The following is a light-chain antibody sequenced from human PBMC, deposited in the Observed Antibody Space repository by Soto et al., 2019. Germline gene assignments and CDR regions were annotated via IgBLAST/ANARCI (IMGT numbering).Light chain of an antibody. CDR2: KAS. V-gene: IGKV1-5*03. CDR3: QHYITYPYT. J-gene: IGKJ2*01. Sequence: DIQMTQSPSTLSASVGDRVTITCRASQSITDWLAWYQQKPGKAPKLLIYKASSLESGVPSRFSGGGSGTEFTLTISSLQPDDFASYYCQHYITYPYTFGQGTKWIS. CDR1: QSITDW.